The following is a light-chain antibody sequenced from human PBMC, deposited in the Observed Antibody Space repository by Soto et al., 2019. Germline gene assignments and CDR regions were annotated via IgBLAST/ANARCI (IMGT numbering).Light chain of an antibody. CDR2: TAS. V-gene: IGKV3-15*01. J-gene: IGKJ2*01. Sequence: EIVMTQSPVTVSVSPGERATLSCKASQSVNSYLAWYQQKPGQSPRLLIYTASNRATGVPARFSGSGSGTQFTLTINSLQSEDFAVYYCEQYNSWPPLYTFGQGTKLEIK. CDR3: EQYNSWPPLYT. CDR1: QSVNSY.